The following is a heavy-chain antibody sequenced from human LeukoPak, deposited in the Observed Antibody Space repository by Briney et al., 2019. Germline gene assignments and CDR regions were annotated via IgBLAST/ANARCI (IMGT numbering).Heavy chain of an antibody. CDR2: INPDGRDT. Sequence: PVGSLRLSCVVSGVTFNRCWMNCVREAPGEGLEWVTHINPDGRDTYYVDSVKGGFTISRDNAQNAMYLQMNSLRVEDTAVYYCTSWGDTTAEYFQRWGQSTLVTVSS. CDR3: TSWGDTTAEYFQR. J-gene: IGHJ1*01. V-gene: IGHV3-7*01. D-gene: IGHD2-21*02. CDR1: GVTFNRCW.